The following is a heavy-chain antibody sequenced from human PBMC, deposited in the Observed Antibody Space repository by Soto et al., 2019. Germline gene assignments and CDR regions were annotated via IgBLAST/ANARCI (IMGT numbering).Heavy chain of an antibody. Sequence: LSLTCAVYGGSFSGYYWSWIRQPPGKGLEWIGEINHSGSTNYNPSLKSRVTISVDTSKNQFSLKLSSVTAADTAVYYCARGCRPYYYDSSGYPNWFDPWGQGTLVTVSS. CDR1: GGSFSGYY. J-gene: IGHJ5*02. CDR3: ARGCRPYYYDSSGYPNWFDP. CDR2: INHSGST. V-gene: IGHV4-34*01. D-gene: IGHD3-22*01.